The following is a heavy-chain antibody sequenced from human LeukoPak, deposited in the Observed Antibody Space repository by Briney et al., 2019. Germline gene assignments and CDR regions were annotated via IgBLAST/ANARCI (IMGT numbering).Heavy chain of an antibody. D-gene: IGHD1-1*01. Sequence: PGASLRLSCSASGFTFSAYAMHWVRQAPGKGLEHVSIVSADGVSTYYAMSVKGRFTISRDNSKSTVYLQVGSLRGEDMAMYYCVTNIAGAFDIWGQGTMVTVSS. CDR3: VTNIAGAFDI. J-gene: IGHJ3*02. V-gene: IGHV3-64*01. CDR2: VSADGVST. CDR1: GFTFSAYA.